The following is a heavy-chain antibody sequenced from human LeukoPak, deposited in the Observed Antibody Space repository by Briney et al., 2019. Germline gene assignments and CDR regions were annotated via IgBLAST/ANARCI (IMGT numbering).Heavy chain of an antibody. CDR3: TTAIIRGLNAFDI. V-gene: IGHV3-15*01. J-gene: IGHJ3*02. CDR1: GFTFSNVW. CDR2: IKSKTDGGTT. D-gene: IGHD3-10*01. Sequence: GGSLRLSCAASGFTFSNVWMNWVRQAPGKGLEWVGRIKSKTDGGTTNYAAPVNGRFTISRDDSKNTLYLQMDSLKTEDTAVYYCTTAIIRGLNAFDIWGQGTMVTVSS.